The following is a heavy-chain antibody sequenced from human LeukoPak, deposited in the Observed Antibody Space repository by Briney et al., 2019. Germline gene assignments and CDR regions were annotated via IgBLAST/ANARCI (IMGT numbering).Heavy chain of an antibody. CDR2: IYSGGST. CDR1: GFTFSSYA. J-gene: IGHJ6*02. V-gene: IGHV3-NL1*01. Sequence: GRSLRLSCAASGFTFSSYAMHWVRQAPGKGLEWVSVIYSGGSTYYADSVKGRFTISRDNSKNTLYLQMNSLRAEDTAVYYCAREEYGSERDYYYYYGMDVWGQGTTVTVSS. D-gene: IGHD3-10*01. CDR3: AREEYGSERDYYYYYGMDV.